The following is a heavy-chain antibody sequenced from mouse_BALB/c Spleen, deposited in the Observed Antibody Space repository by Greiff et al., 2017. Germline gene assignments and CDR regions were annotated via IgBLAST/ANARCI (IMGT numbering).Heavy chain of an antibody. CDR3: TRYYYFDF. CDR1: GFTFSNYW. CDR2: IRLKSNNYAT. J-gene: IGHJ2*01. V-gene: IGHV6-6*02. Sequence: EVKLVESGGGLVQPGGSMKLSCVASGFTFSNYWMNWVRQSPEKGLEWVAEIRLKSNNYATHYAESVKGRFTISRDDSKSSVYLLMNNLRAEDSGIYYCTRYYYFDFWGAGTTLTVSS.